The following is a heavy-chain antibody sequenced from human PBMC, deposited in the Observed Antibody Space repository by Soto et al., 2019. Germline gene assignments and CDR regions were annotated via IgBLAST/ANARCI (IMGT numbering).Heavy chain of an antibody. CDR2: INSDGSST. Sequence: GGSLRLSCTASGFTFSTYWMHWVRQASGEGLVWVSRINSDGSSTTYADSVKGRFTISRDNANNTLYLQMNSLRSEDTALYYCARERSSSSWGQGTLVTVS. D-gene: IGHD6-6*01. V-gene: IGHV3-74*01. CDR3: ARERSSSS. J-gene: IGHJ5*02. CDR1: GFTFSTYW.